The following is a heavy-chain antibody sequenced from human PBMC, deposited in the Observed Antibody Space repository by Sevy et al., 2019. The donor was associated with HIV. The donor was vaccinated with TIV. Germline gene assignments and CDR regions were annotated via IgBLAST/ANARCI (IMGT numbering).Heavy chain of an antibody. D-gene: IGHD4-17*01. CDR1: GFTVSSNY. CDR3: ARDPPGRMTTYYYYYMDV. J-gene: IGHJ6*03. Sequence: GGSLRLSCAGSGFTVSSNYMSWVRQAPGKGLEWVSVIYSGGSTYYADSVKGRFTISRDNSKNTLYLQMNSLRAEDTAVYYCARDPPGRMTTYYYYYMDVWGKGTTVTVSS. CDR2: IYSGGST. V-gene: IGHV3-53*01.